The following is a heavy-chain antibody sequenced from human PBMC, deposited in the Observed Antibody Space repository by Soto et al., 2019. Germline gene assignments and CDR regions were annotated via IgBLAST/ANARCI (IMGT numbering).Heavy chain of an antibody. CDR1: GYHFTNYS. CDR3: ARTAAAGKNYYGVDV. CDR2: IYPGDSDT. D-gene: IGHD6-13*01. V-gene: IGHV5-51*01. Sequence: GESLKISCKGSGYHFTNYSIGWVRQMPGKGLEWMGIIYPGDSDTRYSPSFQGQVTISADKSISTAYLQWSSLKASDTAMYYCARTAAAGKNYYGVDVWGQGTTVTVSS. J-gene: IGHJ6*02.